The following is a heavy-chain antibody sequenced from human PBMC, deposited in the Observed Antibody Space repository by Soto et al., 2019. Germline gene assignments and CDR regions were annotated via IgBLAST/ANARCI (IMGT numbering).Heavy chain of an antibody. CDR2: IIPIFGRA. V-gene: IGHV1-69*01. CDR3: ARAMVRGVHYYYYGMAV. Sequence: QVQLVQSGAEVKKPGSSVKVSCKASGGTFSSYAISWVRQAPGQGLEWMGGIIPIFGRANYAQKFQGRVTITADEPTSTAYMELSSLRSEDTAVYYCARAMVRGVHYYYYGMAVWGQGTTVTVSS. CDR1: GGTFSSYA. J-gene: IGHJ6*02. D-gene: IGHD3-10*01.